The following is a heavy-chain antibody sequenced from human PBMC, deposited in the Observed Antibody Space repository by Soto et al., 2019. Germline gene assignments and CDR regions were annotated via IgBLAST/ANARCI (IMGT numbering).Heavy chain of an antibody. CDR3: VRGNFHYGMDV. Sequence: GGSLRLSCAASGFTFSSYEMNWVRQAPGKGLEWVSYISSSGSTIYYADSVKGRFTISRDNAKNSLHLEMNSLRVEDTAMYYCVRGNFHYGMDVWGQGTTVTVSS. V-gene: IGHV3-48*03. D-gene: IGHD1-1*01. J-gene: IGHJ6*02. CDR2: ISSSGSTI. CDR1: GFTFSSYE.